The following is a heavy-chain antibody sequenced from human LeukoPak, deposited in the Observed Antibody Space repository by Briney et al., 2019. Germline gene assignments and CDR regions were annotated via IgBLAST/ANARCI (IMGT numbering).Heavy chain of an antibody. CDR2: ISSDGSDI. Sequence: GGSLRLSCAASGFTFSNYWMHWVRHAPGKGLVWVSRISSDGSDISYADSVKGRFTISRDNAKNTLYLQMNSLGAEDAAVYYCARAREYYYYYGLDVWGQGTTVTVSS. D-gene: IGHD5-24*01. CDR3: ARAREYYYYYGLDV. V-gene: IGHV3-74*01. J-gene: IGHJ6*02. CDR1: GFTFSNYW.